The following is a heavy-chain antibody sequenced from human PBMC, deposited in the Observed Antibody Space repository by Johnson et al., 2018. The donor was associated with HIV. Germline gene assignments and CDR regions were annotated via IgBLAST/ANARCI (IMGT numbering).Heavy chain of an antibody. V-gene: IGHV3-30-3*01. J-gene: IGHJ3*02. CDR3: ARDEGIVVVSHAFDI. Sequence: QVHLVESGGGVVQPGRSLRLSCAASGFTFSSYAMHWVRQAPGKGLEWVAVISYDGSNKYYADSVKGRFTISRDNSKNTLYLQMNSLRAEDTAVYYCARDEGIVVVSHAFDIWGQGTMVTVSS. D-gene: IGHD3-22*01. CDR1: GFTFSSYA. CDR2: ISYDGSNK.